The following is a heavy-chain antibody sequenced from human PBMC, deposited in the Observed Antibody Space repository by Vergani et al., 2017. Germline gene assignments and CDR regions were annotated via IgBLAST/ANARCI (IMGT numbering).Heavy chain of an antibody. CDR2: IYSGGST. D-gene: IGHD6-13*01. Sequence: EVQLVESGGGLVQPGGSLRLSCAASGFTVSSNYMSWVRQAPGKGLEWVSVIYSGGSTYYADSVKGRFTISRHNSKNTLYLQMNSLRAEDTAVYYCASSPGIAAAGTAPPPIKYFDYWGQGTLVTVSS. CDR3: ASSPGIAAAGTAPPPIKYFDY. CDR1: GFTVSSNY. J-gene: IGHJ4*02. V-gene: IGHV3-53*04.